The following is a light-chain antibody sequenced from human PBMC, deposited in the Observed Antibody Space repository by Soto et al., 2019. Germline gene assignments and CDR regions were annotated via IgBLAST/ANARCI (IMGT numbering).Light chain of an antibody. Sequence: EIVLTQSPATLSLSPGERATFSCRASQSVSSYLAWYQQKPGQAPRLLIYDASTRATGIAARFSGSGSRTDFTLTISSRQPEDFAVYYCQQHNNRPPSITFGQGTRLEIK. J-gene: IGKJ5*01. CDR2: DAS. CDR3: QQHNNRPPSIT. V-gene: IGKV3-11*01. CDR1: QSVSSY.